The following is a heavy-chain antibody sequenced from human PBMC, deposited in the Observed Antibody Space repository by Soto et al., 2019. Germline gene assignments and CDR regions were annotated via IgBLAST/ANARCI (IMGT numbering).Heavy chain of an antibody. Sequence: SETLSLTCTVSGGSISSSSYYRGWIRQPPGKGLEWIGSIYYSGSTYYNPSLKSRVTISVDTSKSQFSLKLSSVTAADTAVYYCAIDSGYNYGYFRWFDPWGQGTLVTVSS. D-gene: IGHD5-18*01. V-gene: IGHV4-39*07. CDR3: AIDSGYNYGYFRWFDP. J-gene: IGHJ5*02. CDR2: IYYSGST. CDR1: GGSISSSSYY.